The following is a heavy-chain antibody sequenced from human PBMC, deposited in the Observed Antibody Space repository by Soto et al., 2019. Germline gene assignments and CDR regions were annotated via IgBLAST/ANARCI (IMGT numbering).Heavy chain of an antibody. CDR2: INPNSGGT. D-gene: IGHD3-22*01. V-gene: IGHV1-2*04. CDR3: ARVPNYDSSGYPAPNYYGMDV. CDR1: GYTFTGYY. Sequence: ASVKVSCKASGYTFTGYYMHWVRQAPGQGLEWMGWINPNSGGTNYAQKFQGWVTMTRDTSISTAYMELSRLRFDDTAVYYCARVPNYDSSGYPAPNYYGMDVWGQGTTVTVS. J-gene: IGHJ6*02.